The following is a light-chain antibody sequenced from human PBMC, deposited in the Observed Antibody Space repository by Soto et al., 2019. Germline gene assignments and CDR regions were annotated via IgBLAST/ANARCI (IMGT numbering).Light chain of an antibody. V-gene: IGLV2-14*01. CDR2: DVS. CDR1: SSDVGGYNY. J-gene: IGLJ1*01. Sequence: QSALTQPASVSGSPGQSITISCTGTSSDVGGYNYVSWYQQHPRKAPKLMIYDVSNRPSGVSNRLSVSKSGNTASLTISGLQAEDEADYYCRSYTSSSTLVFGTGTKLTVL. CDR3: RSYTSSSTLV.